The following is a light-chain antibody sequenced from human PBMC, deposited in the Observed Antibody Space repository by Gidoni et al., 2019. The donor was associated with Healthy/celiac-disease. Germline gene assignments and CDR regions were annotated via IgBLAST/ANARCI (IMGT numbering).Light chain of an antibody. CDR1: SSYIGSNT. CDR2: SNS. Sequence: QSVLTQPPSASGTPGQRVTISCSGSSSYIGSNTVNWYQQLPGTAPKLLIYSNSQRPSGVPDRFSGSKSGTSASLAISGLQAEDEADYYCAAWDDSLNGPVFGGGTKLTVL. J-gene: IGLJ2*01. V-gene: IGLV1-44*01. CDR3: AAWDDSLNGPV.